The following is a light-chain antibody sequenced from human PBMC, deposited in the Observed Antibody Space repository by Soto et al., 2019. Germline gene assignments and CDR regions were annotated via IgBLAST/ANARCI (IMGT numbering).Light chain of an antibody. J-gene: IGKJ4*01. CDR2: GAS. V-gene: IGKV3-20*01. Sequence: EIVLTQSPGTLYLSPGERATLSCRASQSVSSSYLAWYQQKPGQDPRLLIYGASSRATGIPDRFSGSGSGTDFTLTINRLVPEDFAVYYCQQYDSSLGLTFGGGTKLEIK. CDR1: QSVSSSY. CDR3: QQYDSSLGLT.